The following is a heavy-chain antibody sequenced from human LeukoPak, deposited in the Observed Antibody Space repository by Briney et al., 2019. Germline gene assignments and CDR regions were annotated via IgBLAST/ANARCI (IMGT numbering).Heavy chain of an antibody. J-gene: IGHJ6*03. CDR3: ARRRGVVVLYYYMDV. D-gene: IGHD2-2*01. CDR1: GHSISSGYY. CDR2: MYHRGST. Sequence: PSETLSLTCSVSGHSISSGYYWGWIRQPPGKGLEWIGTMYHRGSTYYNPSLKSRVTMSGDTSKNHFSLKLSSVTAADTAVYYCARRRGVVVLYYYMDVWGKGTTVTVSS. V-gene: IGHV4-38-2*01.